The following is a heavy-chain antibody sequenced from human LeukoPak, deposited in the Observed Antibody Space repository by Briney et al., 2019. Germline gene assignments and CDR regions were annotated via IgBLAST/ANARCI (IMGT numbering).Heavy chain of an antibody. V-gene: IGHV4-34*01. CDR1: GGSISSYY. CDR3: ARAAGYCSSTSCLNWFDP. CDR2: INHSGST. D-gene: IGHD2-2*01. J-gene: IGHJ5*02. Sequence: PSETLSLTCTVSGGSISSYYWSWIRQPPGKGLEWIGEINHSGSTNYNPSLKSRVTISVDTSKNRFSLKLSSVTAADTAVYYCARAAGYCSSTSCLNWFDPWGQGTLVTVSS.